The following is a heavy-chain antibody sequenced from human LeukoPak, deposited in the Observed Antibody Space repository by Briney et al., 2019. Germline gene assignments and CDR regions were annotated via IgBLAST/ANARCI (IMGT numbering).Heavy chain of an antibody. V-gene: IGHV1-24*01. CDR3: ARERRMGYDFWSGYQRAFDY. CDR1: GYTLTELS. CDR2: FDPEDGET. J-gene: IGHJ4*02. Sequence: WASVKVSCKVSGYTLTELSMHWVRQAPGKGLEWMGGFDPEDGETIYAQKLQGRVTMTTDTSTSTAYMELRSLRSDDTAVYYCARERRMGYDFWSGYQRAFDYWGQGTLVTVSS. D-gene: IGHD3-3*01.